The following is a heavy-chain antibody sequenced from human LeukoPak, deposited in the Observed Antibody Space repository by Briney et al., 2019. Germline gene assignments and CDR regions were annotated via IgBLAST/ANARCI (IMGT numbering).Heavy chain of an antibody. CDR3: ARESTIFGVGENWFDP. D-gene: IGHD3-3*01. Sequence: GASVKVSCKASGYTFTSYAMNWVRQAPGQGLEWMRWINTNTGNPTYAQGFTGRFVFSLDTSVSTAYLQISSLKAEDTAVYYCARESTIFGVGENWFDPWGQGTLVTVSS. V-gene: IGHV7-4-1*02. CDR1: GYTFTSYA. CDR2: INTNTGNP. J-gene: IGHJ5*02.